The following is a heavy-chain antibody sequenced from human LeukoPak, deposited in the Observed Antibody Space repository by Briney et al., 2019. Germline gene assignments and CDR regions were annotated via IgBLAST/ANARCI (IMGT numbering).Heavy chain of an antibody. V-gene: IGHV1-69*05. CDR3: AGPLEWLFWKDAFDI. CDR1: GGTFISYA. D-gene: IGHD3-3*01. CDR2: IIPIFGTA. J-gene: IGHJ3*02. Sequence: SVKVSCKASGGTFISYAISWVRQAPGQGLEWMEGIIPIFGTANYAQKFQGRVTITTDESTSTAYMELSSLRSEDTAVYYCAGPLEWLFWKDAFDIWGQGTMVTVSS.